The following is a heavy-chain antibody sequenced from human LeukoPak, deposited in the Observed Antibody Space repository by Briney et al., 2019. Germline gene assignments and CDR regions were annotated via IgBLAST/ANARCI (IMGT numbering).Heavy chain of an antibody. V-gene: IGHV4-59*08. CDR2: IYHSGST. Sequence: NTSETLSLTCTVSGGSISSYYWSWVRQPPGKGLEWIGYIYHSGSTKYNPSLKGRATISVDTSKNQFSLKLSSVTAADTAVYYCARHKDHYDSSGYYSPSDYWGQGTLVTVSS. J-gene: IGHJ4*02. CDR1: GGSISSYY. D-gene: IGHD3-22*01. CDR3: ARHKDHYDSSGYYSPSDY.